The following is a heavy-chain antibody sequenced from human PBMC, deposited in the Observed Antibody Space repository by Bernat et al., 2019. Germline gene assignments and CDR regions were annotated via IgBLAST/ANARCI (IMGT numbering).Heavy chain of an antibody. CDR3: ARATTPTYYYDSSGYYPNHDAFDI. J-gene: IGHJ3*02. V-gene: IGHV1-2*04. D-gene: IGHD3-22*01. Sequence: QVQLVQSGAEVKKPGASVKVSCKASGYTFTGYYMHWVRQAPRQGLEWMGWINPNSGGTNYAQKFQGWVTMTRDTSISTAYMELSRLRSDDTAVYYCARATTPTYYYDSSGYYPNHDAFDIWGQGTMVTVSS. CDR1: GYTFTGYY. CDR2: INPNSGGT.